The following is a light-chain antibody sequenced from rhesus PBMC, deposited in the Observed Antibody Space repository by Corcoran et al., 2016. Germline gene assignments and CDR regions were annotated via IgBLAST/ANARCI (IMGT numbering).Light chain of an antibody. Sequence: DIQMTQPPSSLSAAVGDRVTITCRASQDINNYFSWYQQKPGKAPNPLIYFAPSLEAGAPSGFSGTRSGTDYSLTISSLQPEDFATYYCQQYNDSPFTFGPGTKLDIK. J-gene: IGKJ3*01. CDR3: QQYNDSPFT. CDR2: FAP. V-gene: IGKV1-66*01. CDR1: QDINNY.